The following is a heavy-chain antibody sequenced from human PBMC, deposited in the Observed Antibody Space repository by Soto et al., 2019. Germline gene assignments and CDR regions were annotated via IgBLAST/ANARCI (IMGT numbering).Heavy chain of an antibody. J-gene: IGHJ4*02. CDR1: GGSISSGGYS. CDR2: IYHSGST. V-gene: IGHV4-30-2*01. CDR3: ARISVKIGGYFDY. D-gene: IGHD3-16*01. Sequence: PSETLSLTCAVSGGSISSGGYSWSWIRQPPGKGLEWIGYIYHSGSTYYNPSLKSRVTISVDRSKNQFSLKLSSVAAADTAVYYCARISVKIGGYFDYWGQGTLVTVSS.